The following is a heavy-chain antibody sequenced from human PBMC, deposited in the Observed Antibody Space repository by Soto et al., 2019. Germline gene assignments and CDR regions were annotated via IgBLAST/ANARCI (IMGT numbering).Heavy chain of an antibody. CDR1: GGSVSSGSYY. J-gene: IGHJ4*02. D-gene: IGHD4-4*01. V-gene: IGHV4-61*01. CDR3: ARDLHLVRDYSIDY. Sequence: SETLSLTCTVSGGSVSSGSYYWSWIRQPPGKGLEWIGYIYYSGSTNYNPSLKSRVTISVDTSKNQFSLKLSSVTAADTAVYYCARDLHLVRDYSIDYWGQGTLVTVSS. CDR2: IYYSGST.